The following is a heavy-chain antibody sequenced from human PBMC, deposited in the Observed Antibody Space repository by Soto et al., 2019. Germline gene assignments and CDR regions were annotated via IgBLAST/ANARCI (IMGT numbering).Heavy chain of an antibody. CDR3: ARGYCSSTICYIWDNWFDP. V-gene: IGHV4-59*02. CDR2: IYYTETT. D-gene: IGHD2-2*02. Sequence: SETLSLTCTVSGGSVSSYYWSWIRQPPGKGLEWIGYIYYTETTNYNPSLKSRVTISVDTSKNQFSLKLSSVTAADTAVYYCARGYCSSTICYIWDNWFDPWGQGTLVTVSS. J-gene: IGHJ5*02. CDR1: GGSVSSYY.